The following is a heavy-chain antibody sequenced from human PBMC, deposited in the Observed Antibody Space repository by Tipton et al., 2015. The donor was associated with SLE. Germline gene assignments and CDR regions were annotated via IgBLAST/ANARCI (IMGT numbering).Heavy chain of an antibody. CDR1: GGSISSSSYY. CDR3: ARGGSYQEDY. V-gene: IGHV4-39*07. J-gene: IGHJ4*02. D-gene: IGHD1-26*01. CDR2: IYYSGST. Sequence: TLSLTCTVSGGSISSSSYYWGWIRQPPGKGLEWIGSIYYSGSTYYNPSLKSRVTISVDTSKNQFSLKLSSVTAADTAVYYCARGGSYQEDYWGQGTLVTVSS.